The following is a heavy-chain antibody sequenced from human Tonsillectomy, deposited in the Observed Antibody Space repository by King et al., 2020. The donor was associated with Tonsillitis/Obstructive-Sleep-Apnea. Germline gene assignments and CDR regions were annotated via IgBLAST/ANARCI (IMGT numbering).Heavy chain of an antibody. J-gene: IGHJ4*02. CDR3: ARIRPFEYSSDLYYFDS. CDR1: GFSLSTTGMC. CDR2: IDWDDDK. Sequence: TLKESGPALVKPTQTLTLTCTFSGFSLSTTGMCVSWIRQPPGKALEWLARIDWDDDKYYSTSLKTRLTISKDTSKNQVFLTMTNLQPVDTATYYCARIRPFEYSSDLYYFDSWGQGTLVTVSS. V-gene: IGHV2-70*11. D-gene: IGHD6-19*01.